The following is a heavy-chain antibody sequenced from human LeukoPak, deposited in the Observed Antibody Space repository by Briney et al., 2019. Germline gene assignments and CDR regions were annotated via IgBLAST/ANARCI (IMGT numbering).Heavy chain of an antibody. CDR1: GGSISSSSYY. J-gene: IGHJ4*02. V-gene: IGHV4-61*05. CDR2: IYSSGSP. Sequence: SETLSLTCTVSGGSISSSSYYWNWIRQPPGKGLEWIGYIYSSGSPHYNPSLKSRVTISVDTATNQFSLQLTSVTAADTAVYYCAKLGNWYYFDYWGQGSLVTVSS. CDR3: AKLGNWYYFDY. D-gene: IGHD1-1*01.